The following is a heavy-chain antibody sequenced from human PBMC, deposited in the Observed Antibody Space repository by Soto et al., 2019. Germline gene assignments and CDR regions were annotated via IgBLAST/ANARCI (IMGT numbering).Heavy chain of an antibody. D-gene: IGHD6-19*01. CDR3: ASQYSSGWSGYYYSGMDV. V-gene: IGHV3-30-3*01. J-gene: IGHJ6*01. CDR1: GFTFSSYA. Sequence: QVQLVESGGGVVQPGRSLRLSCAASGFTFSSYAMHWVRQAPGKGLEWGAVISYDGRNKYYADSVKGRFTISRDNSKTTRYLQMNSLRAEETAVYYCASQYSSGWSGYYYSGMDVW. CDR2: ISYDGRNK.